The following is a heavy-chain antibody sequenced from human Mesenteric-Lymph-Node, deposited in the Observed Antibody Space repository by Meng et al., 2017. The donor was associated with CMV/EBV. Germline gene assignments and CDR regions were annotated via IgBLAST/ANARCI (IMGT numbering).Heavy chain of an antibody. V-gene: IGHV3-48*04. CDR3: ARDVDRGSYGSGFDF. CDR1: GFTFSSYW. D-gene: IGHD3-10*01. CDR2: ISSSGSTR. J-gene: IGHJ4*02. Sequence: GGSLRLSCAASGFTFSSYWMSWVRQAPGKGLEWVSHISSSGSTRDYADSVKGRFTISRDNAKNSLYLQMNSLRAEDTAVYFCARDVDRGSYGSGFDFWGQGTLVTVSS.